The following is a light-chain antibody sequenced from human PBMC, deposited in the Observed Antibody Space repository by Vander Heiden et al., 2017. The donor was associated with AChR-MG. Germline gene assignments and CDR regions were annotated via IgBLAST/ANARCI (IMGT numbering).Light chain of an antibody. J-gene: IGLJ2*01. CDR3: QVWDFSSDHKVI. V-gene: IGLV3-21*02. CDR2: DDS. CDR1: HIGSRS. Sequence: SDMLNQPPSLSVAPGETATITWGGSHIGSRSVHWYQEKPGQAPVLVIYDDSDRPSGIPERFTGSKSGNTATLTVSRVEPGDEADYHCQVWDFSSDHKVIFGGGTQLTVL.